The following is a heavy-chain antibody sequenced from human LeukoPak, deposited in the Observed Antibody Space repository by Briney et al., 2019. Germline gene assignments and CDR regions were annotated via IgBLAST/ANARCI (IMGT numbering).Heavy chain of an antibody. J-gene: IGHJ4*02. CDR1: EFTFSNYA. CDR3: ARDGDIVAEPASIDNYFDY. CDR2: ILYDGSSK. D-gene: IGHD2-2*01. Sequence: PGGSLRLSCAASEFTFSNYAMHWVRQAPGKGLEWVAVILYDGSSKYYGDSVKGRFIISRDNSKNTLYLQMNSLKPEDTAVYYCARDGDIVAEPASIDNYFDYWGQGTLVTVSA. V-gene: IGHV3-30-3*01.